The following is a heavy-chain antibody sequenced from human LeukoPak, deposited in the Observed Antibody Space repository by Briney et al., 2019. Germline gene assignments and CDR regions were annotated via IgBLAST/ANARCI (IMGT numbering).Heavy chain of an antibody. J-gene: IGHJ4*02. CDR3: VLSYPGSNYFDY. Sequence: SETLSLTCTVSGGSISSYYWSWIRQPAGKGLEWIGRIYTSGSTNYNPSLKSRVTMSVDTPKNQFSLKLSSVTAADTAVYYCVLSYPGSNYFDYWGQGTLVTVSS. CDR2: IYTSGST. V-gene: IGHV4-4*07. CDR1: GGSISSYY.